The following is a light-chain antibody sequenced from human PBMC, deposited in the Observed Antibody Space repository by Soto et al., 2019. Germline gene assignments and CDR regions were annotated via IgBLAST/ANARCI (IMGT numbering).Light chain of an antibody. CDR1: QSVNGNY. J-gene: IGKJ4*01. V-gene: IGKV3-20*01. CDR3: QQYHTWPIT. Sequence: VLTQSPGTLSLSPGERATLSCRASQSVNGNYLAWYQQKPGQAPRLLIYGTPSRATGIPDRVSGSGSGTDFTLPISSLQSEDCAIYYCQQYHTWPITFGGGTKVDIK. CDR2: GTP.